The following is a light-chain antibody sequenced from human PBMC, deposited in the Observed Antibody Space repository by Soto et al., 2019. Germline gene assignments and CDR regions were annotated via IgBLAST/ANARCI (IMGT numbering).Light chain of an antibody. Sequence: AIQMTQSPSSLSASVGDRVTITCRASQGIRNDLGWYQKKPEKAPKLLIYAASNLQTGVPSRFSGSGSGTDFALTISSLQPEDIGSYYCVQDYNYPRTFGQGTKVEIK. CDR3: VQDYNYPRT. V-gene: IGKV1-6*01. CDR2: AAS. J-gene: IGKJ1*01. CDR1: QGIRND.